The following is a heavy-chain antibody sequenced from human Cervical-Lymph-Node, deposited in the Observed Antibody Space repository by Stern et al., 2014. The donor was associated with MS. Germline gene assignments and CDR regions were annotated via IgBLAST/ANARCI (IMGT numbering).Heavy chain of an antibody. D-gene: IGHD3-10*01. V-gene: IGHV3-30*03. Sequence: QVQLVESVGGVVQPGKSLRLSCAASGFTFSDYGMHWVRQAPGKGLEWVALATYDGSDQYYADSVKGRFTVSRDNSKNTVLLQMNGLRPEDTAVYFCARDRGLTHYFYGMDVWGQGTTVTVSS. CDR3: ARDRGLTHYFYGMDV. CDR2: ATYDGSDQ. CDR1: GFTFSDYG. J-gene: IGHJ6*02.